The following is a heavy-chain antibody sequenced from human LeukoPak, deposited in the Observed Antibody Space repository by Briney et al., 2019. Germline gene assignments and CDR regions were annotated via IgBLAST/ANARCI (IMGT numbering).Heavy chain of an antibody. J-gene: IGHJ5*02. CDR3: ARGGTRRQNWFDP. CDR2: INPNSGGT. V-gene: IGHV1-2*02. Sequence: ASVKVSCKASGYTFTGYYMHWVRQAPGQGLEWMGWINPNSGGTNHAQKFQGRVTMTRDTSISTAYMELSRLRSDDTAVYYCARGGTRRQNWFDPWGQGTLVTVSS. D-gene: IGHD1-1*01. CDR1: GYTFTGYY.